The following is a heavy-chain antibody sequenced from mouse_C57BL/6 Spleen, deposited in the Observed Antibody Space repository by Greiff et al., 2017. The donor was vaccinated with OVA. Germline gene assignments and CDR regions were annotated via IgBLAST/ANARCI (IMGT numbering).Heavy chain of an antibody. J-gene: IGHJ3*01. V-gene: IGHV5-9*01. CDR2: ISGGGGNT. CDR3: ARAYYSNYGFAY. CDR1: GFTFSSYT. Sequence: DVQLVESGGGLVKPGASLKLSCAASGFTFSSYTMSWVRQTPEKRLEWVATISGGGGNTYYPDSVKGRFTISRDNANNTLYLQMSSLRSEDTALYYCARAYYSNYGFAYWGQGTLVTVSA. D-gene: IGHD2-5*01.